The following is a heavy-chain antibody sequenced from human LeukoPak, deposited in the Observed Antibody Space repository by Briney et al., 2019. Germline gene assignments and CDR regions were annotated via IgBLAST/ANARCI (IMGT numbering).Heavy chain of an antibody. D-gene: IGHD6-13*01. V-gene: IGHV4-39*07. Sequence: SETLSLTCTVSGGSISSSSYYWAWIRQPPGKGLEWIGSIYYSGNTYYKSSLKSRVTISVDTSKNQFSLKLSSVTAADTAVYYCARVYYSSSYDYWYFDLWGRGTLVTVSS. CDR2: IYYSGNT. CDR3: ARVYYSSSYDYWYFDL. CDR1: GGSISSSSYY. J-gene: IGHJ2*01.